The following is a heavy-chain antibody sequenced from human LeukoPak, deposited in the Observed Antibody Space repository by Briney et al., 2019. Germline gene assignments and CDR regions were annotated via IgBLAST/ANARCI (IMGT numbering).Heavy chain of an antibody. J-gene: IGHJ4*02. D-gene: IGHD1-26*01. CDR2: IYYSGST. Sequence: KTSETLSLTCAASGGSISSSVYYWGWIRQPPGKGLEWIGSIYYSGSTYYNPSLKSRVTISVDTSKNQFALKLSSVTAADTAVYYCARGSARWELLNWGQGTLVTVSS. CDR3: ARGSARWELLN. V-gene: IGHV4-39*01. CDR1: GGSISSSVYY.